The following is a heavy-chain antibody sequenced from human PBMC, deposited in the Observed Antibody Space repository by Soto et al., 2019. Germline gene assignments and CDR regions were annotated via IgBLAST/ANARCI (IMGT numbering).Heavy chain of an antibody. CDR3: ARDGYSNGWYLRPFDY. V-gene: IGHV3-74*01. D-gene: IGHD6-19*01. Sequence: GGSLRLSCAASGFTFSSYWMHWVRQAPGKGLVWVSRINSDGSSTSYADSVKGRFTISRDNAKNTLYLQMNSLRAEDTVLYYCARDGYSNGWYLRPFDYWGQGTLVTVP. J-gene: IGHJ4*02. CDR1: GFTFSSYW. CDR2: INSDGSST.